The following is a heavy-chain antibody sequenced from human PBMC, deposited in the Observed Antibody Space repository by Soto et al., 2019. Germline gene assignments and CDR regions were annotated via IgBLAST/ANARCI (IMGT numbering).Heavy chain of an antibody. CDR2: IYYSGST. CDR1: GGSVSSGSYY. Sequence: SETLSLTCTVSGGSVSSGSYYWSWIRQPPGKGLEWIGYIYYSGSTNYNPSLKSRVTISVDTSKNQFSLKLSSVTAADTAVYYCARKELGIIDWAFDIWGQGTMVTVSS. D-gene: IGHD7-27*01. CDR3: ARKELGIIDWAFDI. J-gene: IGHJ3*02. V-gene: IGHV4-61*01.